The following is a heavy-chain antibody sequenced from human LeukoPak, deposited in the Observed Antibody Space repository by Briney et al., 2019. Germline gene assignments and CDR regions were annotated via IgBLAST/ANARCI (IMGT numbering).Heavy chain of an antibody. CDR3: ARDLEYYNSGGHYLGY. V-gene: IGHV3-21*01. J-gene: IGHJ4*02. CDR1: GFTFRSYS. CDR2: ISTSGSYI. Sequence: GGSLRLSCAASGFTFRSYSMHWVRQAPGKGLEWVSSISTSGSYIFYADSVKGRFTFSRDNAKNSLYLQMNSLRAEDTAVYYCARDLEYYNSGGHYLGYWGQGTLVTVSS. D-gene: IGHD3-22*01.